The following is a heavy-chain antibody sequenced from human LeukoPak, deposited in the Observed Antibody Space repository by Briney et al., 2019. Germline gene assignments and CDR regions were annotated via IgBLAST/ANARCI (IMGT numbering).Heavy chain of an antibody. V-gene: IGHV3-21*01. CDR3: ASYGDYNDAFDI. Sequence: PGGSLRLSCAASGFIFSSYSMNWVRQAPGKGLEWVSSISSSSRYIYYEDSVKGRFTISRDSAKNSLYLQMNSLRAKDTAVYYCASYGDYNDAFDIWGQGTMVTVSS. J-gene: IGHJ3*02. CDR2: ISSSSRYI. D-gene: IGHD4-17*01. CDR1: GFIFSSYS.